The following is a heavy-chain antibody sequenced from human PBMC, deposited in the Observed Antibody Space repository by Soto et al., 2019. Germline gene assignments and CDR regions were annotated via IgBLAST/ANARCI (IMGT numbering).Heavy chain of an antibody. CDR2: IYYSGST. CDR3: ARGSCSGGSCYSSKNIVATMGIDY. D-gene: IGHD2-15*01. CDR1: GGSISSGGYY. V-gene: IGHV4-31*03. J-gene: IGHJ4*02. Sequence: SETLSLTCTVSGGSISSGGYYWSWIRQHPGKGLEWIGYIYYSGSTYYNPSLKSRVTISVDTSKNQFSLKLSSVTAADTAVYYCARGSCSGGSCYSSKNIVATMGIDYWGQGTLVTVSS.